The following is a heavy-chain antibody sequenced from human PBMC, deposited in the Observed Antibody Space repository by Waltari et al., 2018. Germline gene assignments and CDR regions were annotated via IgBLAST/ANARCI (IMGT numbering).Heavy chain of an antibody. D-gene: IGHD3-22*01. J-gene: IGHJ4*02. CDR3: VRDSSGTY. V-gene: IGHV3-74*01. CDR1: GFTFSSHW. CDR2: INSDGSST. Sequence: EVQLVESGGGLVQPGGSLRLSCAAFGFTFSSHWMYWVRQTPGKGLVWVSGINSDGSSTSYADSVKGRVTISRDNAKNTLYLQMNSLRAEDTAVYYCVRDSSGTYWGQGTQVIVSS.